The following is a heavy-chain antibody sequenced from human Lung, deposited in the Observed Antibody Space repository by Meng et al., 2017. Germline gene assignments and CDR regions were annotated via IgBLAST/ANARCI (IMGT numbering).Heavy chain of an antibody. CDR3: ARSGYCSGSSCYGSFDS. Sequence: HLQLQESGSGLVKPSQTLSLTCAVSGGSISSGGYSWSWIRQPPGKGLEWIGYISHSGSTYYNPSLKNRVTISVDRSKNQFSLRLTSVTAADTAVYSCARSGYCSGSSCYGSFDSWGQGTLVTVSS. V-gene: IGHV4-30-2*01. CDR1: GGSISSGGYS. D-gene: IGHD2-15*01. J-gene: IGHJ4*02. CDR2: ISHSGST.